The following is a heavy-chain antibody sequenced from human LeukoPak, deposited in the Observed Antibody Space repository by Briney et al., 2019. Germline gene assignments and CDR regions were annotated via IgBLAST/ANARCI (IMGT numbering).Heavy chain of an antibody. CDR3: AKDIYSSSPYGMDV. CDR1: GFTFDDYA. V-gene: IGHV3-9*01. D-gene: IGHD6-13*01. CDR2: ISWNSGSI. J-gene: IGHJ6*02. Sequence: GRSLRLSCAASGFTFDDYAIHWVRQAPGKGLEWVSGISWNSGSIGYADSVKGRFTISRDNAKNSLYLQMNSLRAEDTALYYCAKDIYSSSPYGMDVWGQGTTVTVSS.